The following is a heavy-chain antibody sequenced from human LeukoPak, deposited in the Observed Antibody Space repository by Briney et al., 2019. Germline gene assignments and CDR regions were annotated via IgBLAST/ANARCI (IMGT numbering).Heavy chain of an antibody. Sequence: ASVKVSCKASGYTFTSYYMHWVRQAPGQGLEWMGIINPSGGSTSYAQKFQGRVTMTRDTSTSTVYMELSSLRSEGTAVYYCARDADTVVVVAATRYYFDYWGQGTLVTVSS. D-gene: IGHD2-15*01. J-gene: IGHJ4*02. CDR1: GYTFTSYY. CDR2: INPSGGST. CDR3: ARDADTVVVVAATRYYFDY. V-gene: IGHV1-46*01.